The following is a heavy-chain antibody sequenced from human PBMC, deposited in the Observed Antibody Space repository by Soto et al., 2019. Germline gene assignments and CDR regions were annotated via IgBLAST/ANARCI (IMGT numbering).Heavy chain of an antibody. D-gene: IGHD3-16*01. Sequence: GGSLRLSCAMSGLTFSTAYMSWVRQAPGKGLEWVGRIKSKIDGGTKDYAAPVRGRFTISRDDSKDTVYLQMNSLKNDDMGVYFCATGWGQPDHSGPGTVVTVSS. CDR2: IKSKIDGGTK. CDR3: ATGWGQPDH. V-gene: IGHV3-15*01. CDR1: GLTFSTAY. J-gene: IGHJ5*02.